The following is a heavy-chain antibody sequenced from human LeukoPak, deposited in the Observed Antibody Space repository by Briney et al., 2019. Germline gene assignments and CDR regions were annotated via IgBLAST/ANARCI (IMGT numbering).Heavy chain of an antibody. CDR1: GFTFDDYA. CDR3: ARGYDILTGPGYFDY. V-gene: IGHV3-9*01. Sequence: PGGSLRLSCAASGFTFDDYAMHWVRQAPGKGLEWVSGISWNSGSIGYADSVKGRFTISRDNAKNSLYLQMNSLRAEDTAVYYCARGYDILTGPGYFDYWGQGTLVTVSS. J-gene: IGHJ4*02. CDR2: ISWNSGSI. D-gene: IGHD3-9*01.